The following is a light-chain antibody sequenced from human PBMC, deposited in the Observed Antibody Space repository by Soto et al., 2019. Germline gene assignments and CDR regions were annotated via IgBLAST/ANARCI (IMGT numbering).Light chain of an antibody. J-gene: IGKJ5*01. V-gene: IGKV1-39*01. CDR1: QSISSY. CDR2: TAS. Sequence: DIQMTQSPSSLSASVGDRVTITCRASQSISSYLNWYQQKPGKAPNLLIYTASSLQSGVPSRFSGSGSGTDFTLTINGLQPEDFATYYCQQAASFPITFGQGTRLENK. CDR3: QQAASFPIT.